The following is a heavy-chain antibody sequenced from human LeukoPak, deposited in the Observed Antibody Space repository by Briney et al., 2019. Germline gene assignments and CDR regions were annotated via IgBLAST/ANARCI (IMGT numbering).Heavy chain of an antibody. CDR2: INPNSGGT. V-gene: IGHV1-2*02. CDR1: GYTFTGYY. Sequence: ASVKVSCKASGYTFTGYYMHWVRQAPGQGLEWMGWINPNSGGTYYAQKFQGRVTMTRDTSISTAYMELSRLRSDDTAVYYCAYSSGSLNFDYWGQGTLVTVSS. CDR3: AYSSGSLNFDY. J-gene: IGHJ4*02. D-gene: IGHD6-19*01.